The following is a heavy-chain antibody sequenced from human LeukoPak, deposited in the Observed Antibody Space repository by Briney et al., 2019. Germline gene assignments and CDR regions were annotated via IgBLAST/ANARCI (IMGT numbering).Heavy chain of an antibody. V-gene: IGHV1-46*01. CDR3: ARVTYYYDSSGYYYPDAFDI. CDR2: INPSGGST. CDR1: GYTFTSYY. J-gene: IGHJ3*02. D-gene: IGHD3-22*01. Sequence: ASVKVSCKASGYTFTSYYMHWVRQAPGQGLEWMGIINPSGGSTSYAQKFQGRVTMTRDTSTSTVYMELSSLRSEDTAVYYCARVTYYYDSSGYYYPDAFDIWGQGTMVTVSS.